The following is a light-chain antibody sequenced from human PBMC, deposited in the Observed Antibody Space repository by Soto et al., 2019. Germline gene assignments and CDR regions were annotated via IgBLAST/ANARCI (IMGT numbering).Light chain of an antibody. CDR1: LGISRW. Sequence: DIQMTQSPSSLSSSVVDRVTITCLASLGISRWLAWYQKKPGKAPKLLIYAASTLQSGVPSRFSGSGSGAEFTLTLSSPQPEDFATYYCQKLNSYPINFGQGTRLEIK. CDR3: QKLNSYPIN. J-gene: IGKJ5*01. V-gene: IGKV1-9*01. CDR2: AAS.